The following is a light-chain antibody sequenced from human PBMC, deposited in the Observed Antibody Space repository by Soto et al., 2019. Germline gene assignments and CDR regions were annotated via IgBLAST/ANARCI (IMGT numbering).Light chain of an antibody. CDR3: KQYNNWRPRT. J-gene: IGKJ1*01. V-gene: IGKV3-15*01. Sequence: EILITRSPATLSVSPGERSTLSCRASQSVSSNLAWYQQKPGQAPRLLIYGASTRATGIPARFSGSGSGTEFTLTISSLQSEDFAVYYCKQYNNWRPRTFGHGSKVDIX. CDR1: QSVSSN. CDR2: GAS.